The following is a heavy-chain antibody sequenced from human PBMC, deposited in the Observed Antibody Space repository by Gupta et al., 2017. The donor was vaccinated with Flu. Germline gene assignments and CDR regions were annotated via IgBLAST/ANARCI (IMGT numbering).Heavy chain of an antibody. D-gene: IGHD2-2*02. J-gene: IGHJ3*01. CDR2: INPTGTYI. V-gene: IGHV3-21*01. CDR3: AKAVCPTCYKDAFDL. Sequence: QGPGKGLGWVSSINPTGTYISYAYAVKVRFTISRANAKKSSYLQLNSLTSDDTGVDYCAKAVCPTCYKDAFDLWGQGTMATVSS.